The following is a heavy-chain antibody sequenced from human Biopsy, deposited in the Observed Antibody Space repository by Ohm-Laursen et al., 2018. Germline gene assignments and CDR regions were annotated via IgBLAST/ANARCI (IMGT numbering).Heavy chain of an antibody. CDR1: GFIFSDYG. CDR3: TKRRTAVRPFDS. V-gene: IGHV3-9*01. J-gene: IGHJ4*01. Sequence: SLRLSCAAPGFIFSDYGMHWVRQAPGKGLEWVSGISGSSNNIIYADSVRGRFTISRDNAKSSLYLEMNSLRSEDTTFYYCTKRRTAVRPFDSWGHGTLVTVSS. D-gene: IGHD6-25*01. CDR2: ISGSSNNI.